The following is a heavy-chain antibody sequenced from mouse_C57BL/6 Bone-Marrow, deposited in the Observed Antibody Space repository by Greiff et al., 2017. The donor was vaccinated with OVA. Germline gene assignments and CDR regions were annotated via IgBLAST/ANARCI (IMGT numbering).Heavy chain of an antibody. CDR3: ANSNYVWFAY. CDR1: GYAFSSYW. V-gene: IGHV1-80*01. Sequence: QVQLKESGAELVKPGASVKISCKASGYAFSSYWMNWVKQRPGKGLEWIGQIYPGDGDTNYNGKFKGKATLTADKSSSTAYMQLSSLTSEDSAVYFCANSNYVWFAYWGQGTLVTVSA. CDR2: IYPGDGDT. D-gene: IGHD2-5*01. J-gene: IGHJ3*01.